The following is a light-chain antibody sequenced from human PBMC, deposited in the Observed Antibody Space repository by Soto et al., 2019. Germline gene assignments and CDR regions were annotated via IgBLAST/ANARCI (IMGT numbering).Light chain of an antibody. Sequence: QSALTQPASVSGSPGQSITISCTGTSSDVGSYNLVSWYQQHPGKAPKLMIYEGSKRPSGVSNRFSGSKSGNTASLTISGLQAEDEADSYCCSYAGSSTFSYVFGTGTKVTVL. CDR2: EGS. V-gene: IGLV2-23*03. CDR3: CSYAGSSTFSYV. J-gene: IGLJ1*01. CDR1: SSDVGSYNL.